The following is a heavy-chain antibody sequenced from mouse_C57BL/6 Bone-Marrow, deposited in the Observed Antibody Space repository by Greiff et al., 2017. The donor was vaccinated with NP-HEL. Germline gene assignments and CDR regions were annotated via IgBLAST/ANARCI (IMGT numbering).Heavy chain of an antibody. D-gene: IGHD4-1*01. V-gene: IGHV5-4*03. Sequence: EVKVVESGGGLVKPGGSLKLSCAASGFTFSSYAMSWVRQTPEKRLEWVATISDGGSYTYYPDNVKGRFTISRDNAKNNLYLQMSHLKSEDTAMYYCARYWDSDYWGQGTTLTVSS. CDR3: ARYWDSDY. CDR2: ISDGGSYT. CDR1: GFTFSSYA. J-gene: IGHJ2*01.